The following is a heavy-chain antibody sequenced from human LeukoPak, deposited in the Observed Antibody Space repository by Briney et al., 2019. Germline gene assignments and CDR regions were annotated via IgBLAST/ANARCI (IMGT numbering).Heavy chain of an antibody. V-gene: IGHV3-53*01. J-gene: IGHJ6*02. CDR1: GFTVSSNY. Sequence: GGSLRLSCAASGFTVSSNYMSWVRQAPGKGLEWVSVTYSGGSTYYADSVKGRFTISRDNSKNTLYLQMNSLRAEDTAVYYCARDRAYCSSTSCYGLVYYYGMDVWGQGTTVTVSS. CDR2: TYSGGST. D-gene: IGHD2-2*01. CDR3: ARDRAYCSSTSCYGLVYYYGMDV.